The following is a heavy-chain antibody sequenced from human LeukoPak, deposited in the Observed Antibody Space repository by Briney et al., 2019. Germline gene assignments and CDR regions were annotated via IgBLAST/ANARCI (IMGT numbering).Heavy chain of an antibody. D-gene: IGHD6-19*01. CDR3: ARSRGSSGWYRWFDP. V-gene: IGHV3-21*01. CDR1: GFTFSSYS. J-gene: IGHJ5*02. Sequence: GGSLRLSCAASGFTFSSYSMNWVRQAPGKGLEWVSSISSSSSYIYYADSVKGRFTISRDNDKNSLYLQMNSLRAEDTAVYYCARSRGSSGWYRWFDPWGQGTLVTVSS. CDR2: ISSSSSYI.